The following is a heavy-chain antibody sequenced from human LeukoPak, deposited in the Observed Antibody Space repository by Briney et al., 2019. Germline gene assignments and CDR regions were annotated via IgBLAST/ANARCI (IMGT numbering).Heavy chain of an antibody. CDR1: GYTFTSYD. CDR2: MNPNSGNT. J-gene: IGHJ6*02. D-gene: IGHD3-3*01. CDR3: ARVKVMTIFGVVIPLNYGMDV. V-gene: IGHV1-8*01. Sequence: GASVKVSCKASGYTFTSYDINWVRQATGQGLEWMGWMNPNSGNTGYAQKFQGRVTMTWNTSISTAYMELSSLRSEDTAVYYCARVKVMTIFGVVIPLNYGMDVWGQGTTVTVSS.